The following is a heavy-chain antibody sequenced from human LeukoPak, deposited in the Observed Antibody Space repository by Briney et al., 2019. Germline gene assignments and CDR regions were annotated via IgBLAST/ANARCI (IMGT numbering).Heavy chain of an antibody. CDR3: ARGVAAAVLVS. Sequence: SETLSLTCAVYGGSFSGYYWSWIRQPPGKGLEWIGEINHSGSTNYNPSLKSRVTISVDTSKNQFSLRLSSVTAADTAVYYCARGVAAAVLVSWGQGTLVTVSS. V-gene: IGHV4-34*01. J-gene: IGHJ4*02. D-gene: IGHD6-13*01. CDR2: INHSGST. CDR1: GGSFSGYY.